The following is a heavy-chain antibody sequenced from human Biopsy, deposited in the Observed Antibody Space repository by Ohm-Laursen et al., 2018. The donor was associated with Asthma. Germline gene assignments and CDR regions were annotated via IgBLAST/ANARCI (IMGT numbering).Heavy chain of an antibody. V-gene: IGHV3-23*01. CDR3: AKGMDTFDI. J-gene: IGHJ3*02. CDR2: ISASGNST. D-gene: IGHD5-18*01. Sequence: SLRLSCAASGFTFRSYAMHWVRQAPGKGPERVSTISASGNSTYYGDSVKGRFTISRDNSKNTLFLHMNSLRADDTAVYYCAKGMDTFDIWGQGTLVTVSS. CDR1: GFTFRSYA.